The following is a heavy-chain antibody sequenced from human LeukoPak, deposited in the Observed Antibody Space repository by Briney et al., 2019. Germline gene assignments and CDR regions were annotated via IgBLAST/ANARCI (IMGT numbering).Heavy chain of an antibody. CDR1: GFKFRSYG. J-gene: IGHJ4*02. CDR3: ARVMYSSGWSFDY. Sequence: GGSLRLSCAASGFKFRSYGMHWVRQAPGKGLEWVALISFDESNKYYLDSVKGRFTISRDNSKNTLYLQMNSLRAEDTAVYYCARVMYSSGWSFDYWGQGTLVTVSS. D-gene: IGHD6-19*01. CDR2: ISFDESNK. V-gene: IGHV3-30*03.